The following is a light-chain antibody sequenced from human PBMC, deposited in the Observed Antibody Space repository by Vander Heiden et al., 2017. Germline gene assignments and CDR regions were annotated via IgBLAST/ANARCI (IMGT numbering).Light chain of an antibody. CDR2: GSS. CDR3: QQYGSSRWT. J-gene: IGKJ1*01. CDR1: QSVASSY. V-gene: IGKV3-20*01. Sequence: ELVLTQSPGTLSLSPGERATLSCRASQSVASSYLAWYQHKPGQAPRLLIYGSSSRATGIPDRFSGSGSGTDFTLTISRLEAEDFAVYYCQQYGSSRWTFGQGTKVEIK.